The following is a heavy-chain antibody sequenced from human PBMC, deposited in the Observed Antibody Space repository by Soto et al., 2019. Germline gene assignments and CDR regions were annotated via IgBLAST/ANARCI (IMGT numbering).Heavy chain of an antibody. CDR2: IYYSGST. V-gene: IGHV4-39*01. Sequence: PSETLSLTCTVSGGSISSSSYYWGWIRQPPGKGLEWIGSIYYSGSTYYNPSLKSRVTISVDTSKNQFSLKLSSVTAADTAVYYCARLDTAMGGAHNRWLQLHPWFDPWGQGTLVTVSS. CDR1: GGSISSSSYY. D-gene: IGHD5-18*01. CDR3: ARLDTAMGGAHNRWLQLHPWFDP. J-gene: IGHJ5*02.